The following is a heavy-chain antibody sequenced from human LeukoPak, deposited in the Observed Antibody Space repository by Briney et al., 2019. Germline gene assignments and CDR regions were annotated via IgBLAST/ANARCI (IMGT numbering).Heavy chain of an antibody. Sequence: PSETLSLTCTVSGDSITSSSYYWGWIRQPPGKGLEWLGTIYYRGTTYYNPSLKSRVTFSVDTSKNQFSLRLNSVTAADTALYYCARVGSRPVAGSVGYWGQGTLVTVSS. CDR1: GDSITSSSYY. CDR3: ARVGSRPVAGSVGY. D-gene: IGHD6-19*01. CDR2: IYYRGTT. V-gene: IGHV4-39*07. J-gene: IGHJ4*02.